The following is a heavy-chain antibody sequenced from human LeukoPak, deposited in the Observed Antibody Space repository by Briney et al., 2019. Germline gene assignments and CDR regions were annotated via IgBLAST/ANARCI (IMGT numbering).Heavy chain of an antibody. CDR1: SYSIRNGYN. J-gene: IGHJ4*02. CDR3: ARDKRYDILTGYEPFFDY. Sequence: PSETLSLTCTVSSYSIRNGYNWGWIRLSPGKGLEWLGSIYQSGSTYDNPSLKSRVTLSIDTSKNQFSLKLSSVTAADTAVYYCARDKRYDILTGYEPFFDYWGQGTLVTVSS. V-gene: IGHV4-38-2*02. CDR2: IYQSGST. D-gene: IGHD3-9*01.